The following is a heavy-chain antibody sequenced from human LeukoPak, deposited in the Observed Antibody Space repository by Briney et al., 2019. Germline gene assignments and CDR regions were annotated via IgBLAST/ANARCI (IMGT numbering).Heavy chain of an antibody. CDR3: ASKAGMYSSSWPNNWFDS. D-gene: IGHD6-13*01. J-gene: IGHJ5*01. CDR1: GGSISSGGYY. V-gene: IGHV4-31*03. Sequence: SQTLSLTCTVSGGSISSGGYYWSWIRQHPGKGLEWIGYIYYSGSTYYNPSLKSRVTISVGTSKNQFSLKLSSVTAADTAVYYCASKAGMYSSSWPNNWFDSWGQGTLVTVSS. CDR2: IYYSGST.